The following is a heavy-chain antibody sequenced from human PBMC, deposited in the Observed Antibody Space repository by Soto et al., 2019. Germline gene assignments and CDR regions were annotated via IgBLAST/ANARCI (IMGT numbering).Heavy chain of an antibody. Sequence: SETLSLTCAVSGGSISSGGYSWSWIRQPPGKGLEWIGYIYHSGSTYYNPSLKSRVTISVDTSKNQFSLRLSSVTAADTAVYYCARKLSSGWYVDSWGQGTPVTVSS. CDR3: ARKLSSGWYVDS. CDR1: GGSISSGGYS. D-gene: IGHD6-19*01. CDR2: IYHSGST. J-gene: IGHJ4*02. V-gene: IGHV4-30-2*01.